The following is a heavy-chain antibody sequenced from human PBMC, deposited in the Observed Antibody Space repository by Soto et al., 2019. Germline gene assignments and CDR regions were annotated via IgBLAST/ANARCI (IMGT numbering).Heavy chain of an antibody. Sequence: QVQLVQSGAEVKKPGSSVMLSCKASGGTFSSYTINWVRQAPGQGLEWMGGVIPISNTVTYAQKFQGRVTITADESTSTAYMAASSLRSEDTAVYYCATDLFDYYGSGSSPFYWGQGTLVTVSS. CDR1: GGTFSSYT. CDR3: ATDLFDYYGSGSSPFY. V-gene: IGHV1-69*01. D-gene: IGHD3-10*01. CDR2: VIPISNTV. J-gene: IGHJ4*02.